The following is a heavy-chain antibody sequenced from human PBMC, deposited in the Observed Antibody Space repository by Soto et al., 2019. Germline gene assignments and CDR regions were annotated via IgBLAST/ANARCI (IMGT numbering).Heavy chain of an antibody. CDR1: GYTFTSYA. V-gene: IGHV1-18*01. J-gene: IGHJ4*02. CDR2: ITAYNGNT. CDR3: ARDLPYYYGSGSYEDY. Sequence: QVQLVQSGAEVKKPGASVKVSCKASGYTFTSYAISWVRQAPGQGLEWMGWITAYNGNTNHVQKLQGRVTMTTDTSTSTAYMELRSLRSDDTAVYYCARDLPYYYGSGSYEDYWGQGTLVTVSS. D-gene: IGHD3-10*01.